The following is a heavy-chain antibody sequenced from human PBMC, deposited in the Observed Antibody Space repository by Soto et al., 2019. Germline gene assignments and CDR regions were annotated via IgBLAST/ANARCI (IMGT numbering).Heavy chain of an antibody. J-gene: IGHJ4*02. CDR2: TYSGGST. CDR3: ARDRQPGANFDY. D-gene: IGHD6-6*01. CDR1: GFTVSSNY. V-gene: IGHV3-66*01. Sequence: EVQLVESGGGLVQPGGSLRLSCAASGFTVSSNYMRWVRQAPGKGLEWVSVTYSGGSTYYADSVKDRFTISRDNTKNTLYLQMNSLRAEDTAVYYCARDRQPGANFDYWGQGTLVTVSS.